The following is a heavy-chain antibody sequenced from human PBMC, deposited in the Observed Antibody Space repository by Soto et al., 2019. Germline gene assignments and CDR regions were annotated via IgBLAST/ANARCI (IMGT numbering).Heavy chain of an antibody. J-gene: IGHJ6*03. D-gene: IGHD2-15*01. CDR1: GYTFTSYY. CDR3: ATSRGYCSGGSCYEGYGQKIYNYYQYMDV. V-gene: IGHV1-46*03. Sequence: KVSCKASGYTFTSYYMHWVRQAPGQGLEWMGIIDPSGGSTSYAQKFQGRVTMTRDTSTSTVYMELSSLRSEDTAVYYCATSRGYCSGGSCYEGYGQKIYNYYQYMDVWGKGTTVTVSS. CDR2: IDPSGGST.